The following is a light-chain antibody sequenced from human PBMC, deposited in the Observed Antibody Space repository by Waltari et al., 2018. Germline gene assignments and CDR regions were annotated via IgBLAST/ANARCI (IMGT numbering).Light chain of an antibody. Sequence: QSALTQPASVSGSPGQSITISCFGTSSDIGVYNYVSCYQQYPGKAPKLLIYDVSKRPQGVPGRFSGSKSDNTASLTISGRRAEDEADYYCNSYTRKTASVVFGGGTKLTVL. CDR2: DVS. CDR1: SSDIGVYNY. CDR3: NSYTRKTASVV. V-gene: IGLV2-14*01. J-gene: IGLJ3*02.